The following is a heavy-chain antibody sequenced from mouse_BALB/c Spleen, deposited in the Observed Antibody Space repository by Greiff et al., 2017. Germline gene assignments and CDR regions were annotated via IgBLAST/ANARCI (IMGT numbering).Heavy chain of an antibody. CDR2: INSNGGST. J-gene: IGHJ3*01. CDR3: ARDRPDDGYPFAY. Sequence: EVKLVESGGGLVQPGGSLKLSCAASGFTFSSYGMSWVRQTPDKRLELVATINSNGGSTYYPDSVKGRFTISRDNAKNTLYLQMSSLKSEDTAMYYCARDRPDDGYPFAYWGQGTLVTVSA. V-gene: IGHV5-6-3*01. CDR1: GFTFSSYG. D-gene: IGHD2-3*01.